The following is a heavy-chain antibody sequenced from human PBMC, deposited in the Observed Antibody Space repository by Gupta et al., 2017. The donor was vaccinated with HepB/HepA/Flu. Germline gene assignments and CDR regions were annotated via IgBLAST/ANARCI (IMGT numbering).Heavy chain of an antibody. J-gene: IGHJ4*02. CDR2: INYSGST. CDR1: VGSISSYF. CDR3: ARHDYCSNNDCFRAFDY. V-gene: IGHV4-59*08. D-gene: IGHD2-21*02. Sequence: QVQLQESGPGLVKPSATLSLNCSVSVGSISSYFWHWIRQPPGKGLEWIGYINYSGSTNSNPAVKSRVTISVDTSMNQVSLELHSVTAADTAVYYCARHDYCSNNDCFRAFDYWGQGILVTVSS.